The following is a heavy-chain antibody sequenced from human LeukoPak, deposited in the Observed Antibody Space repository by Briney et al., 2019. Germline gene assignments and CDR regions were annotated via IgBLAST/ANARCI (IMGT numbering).Heavy chain of an antibody. D-gene: IGHD3-9*01. Sequence: SGRSLRLSCAASGFTFSSYGMHWVRQAPGKGLEWVAVISYDGINKYYADSVKGRFTISRDNSKNTLYLQMNSLRAEDTAVYYCAKDADYDILTAPPDYWGQGTLVTVSS. CDR1: GFTFSSYG. CDR2: ISYDGINK. CDR3: AKDADYDILTAPPDY. J-gene: IGHJ4*02. V-gene: IGHV3-30*18.